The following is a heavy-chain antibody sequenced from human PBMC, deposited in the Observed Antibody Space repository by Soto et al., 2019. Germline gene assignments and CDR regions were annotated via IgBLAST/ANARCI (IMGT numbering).Heavy chain of an antibody. J-gene: IGHJ4*02. Sequence: GASVKVSCKASGYTFTGYYMHWVRQAPGQGLEWMGWINPNSGGTNYAQKFQGRVTMTRDTSISTAYMELSSVTAADTAVYYCARGPWRLWYSDYWGQGTLVTVSS. CDR2: INPNSGGT. D-gene: IGHD2-21*01. CDR1: GYTFTGYY. CDR3: ARGPWRLWYSDY. V-gene: IGHV1-2*02.